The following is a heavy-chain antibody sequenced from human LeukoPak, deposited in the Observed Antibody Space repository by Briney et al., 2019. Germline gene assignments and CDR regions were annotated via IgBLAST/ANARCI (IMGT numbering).Heavy chain of an antibody. CDR2: INHSGST. Sequence: PSETLSLTCAVYGGSFNGYYWSWIRQPPGKGLEWIGEINHSGSTNYNPSLKSRVTISVDTSKNQFSLKLSSVTAADTAVYYCARRVRRFSSWGQGTLVTVSS. V-gene: IGHV4-34*01. J-gene: IGHJ5*02. CDR1: GGSFNGYY. D-gene: IGHD3-10*01. CDR3: ARRVRRFSS.